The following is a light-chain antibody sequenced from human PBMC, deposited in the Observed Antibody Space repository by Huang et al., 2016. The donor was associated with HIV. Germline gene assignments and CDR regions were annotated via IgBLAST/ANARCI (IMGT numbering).Light chain of an antibody. J-gene: IGKJ2*01. CDR2: AAS. CDR1: QGISYS. CDR3: QQYSSIPPT. Sequence: IQMTQSPSSLSASVGDRVSISCRASQGISYSLAWYQQKPGKAPRLLVYAASRLDSGVPSRFSGSGSGTDYTLTISSLQPEDVAIYCCQQYSSIPPTFGQGTKLEIK. V-gene: IGKV1-NL1*01.